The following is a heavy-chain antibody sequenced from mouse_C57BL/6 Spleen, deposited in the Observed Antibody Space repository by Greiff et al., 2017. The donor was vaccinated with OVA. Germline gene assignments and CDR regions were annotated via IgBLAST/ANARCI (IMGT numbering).Heavy chain of an antibody. V-gene: IGHV3-6*01. CDR2: ISYDGSN. D-gene: IGHD2-2*01. Sequence: EVQLQESGPGLVKPSQSLSLTCSVTGYSITSGYYWNWIRQFPGNKLEWMGYISYDGSNNYNPSLKNRISITRDTSKNQFFLKLNSVTTEDTATYYCAREYGYDEGFDYWGQGTTLTVSS. J-gene: IGHJ2*01. CDR1: GYSITSGYY. CDR3: AREYGYDEGFDY.